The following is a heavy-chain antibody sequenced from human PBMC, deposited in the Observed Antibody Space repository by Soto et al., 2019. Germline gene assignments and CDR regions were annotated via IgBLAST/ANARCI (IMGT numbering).Heavy chain of an antibody. CDR2: IYSGGST. Sequence: EVQLVESGGGLVQPGGSLRLSCAASGFTVSSNYMSWVRQAPGKGLEWVSVIYSGGSTYYADSVKGRFTISRDNSKNTLYLQMNSLRAEDTAVYYCARDPDCSGGSCYSPTGDYWGQGTLVTVSS. J-gene: IGHJ4*02. CDR1: GFTVSSNY. CDR3: ARDPDCSGGSCYSPTGDY. V-gene: IGHV3-66*01. D-gene: IGHD2-15*01.